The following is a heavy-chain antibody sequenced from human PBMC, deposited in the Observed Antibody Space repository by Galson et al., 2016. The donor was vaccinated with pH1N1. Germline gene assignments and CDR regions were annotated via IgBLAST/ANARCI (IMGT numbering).Heavy chain of an antibody. J-gene: IGHJ4*02. CDR1: GFTFSSYW. V-gene: IGHV3-30*03. D-gene: IGHD2/OR15-2a*01. CDR3: ARAVFYDVDLLDYYFDH. Sequence: SLRLSCADSGFTFSSYWMSWVRQAPGKGLEWVAVISNDGTKKYYTDSVKGRFSVSRDNSKNTLYLQMNSLRGDDTAVYYCARAVFYDVDLLDYYFDHWGQGTLVTVSS. CDR2: ISNDGTKK.